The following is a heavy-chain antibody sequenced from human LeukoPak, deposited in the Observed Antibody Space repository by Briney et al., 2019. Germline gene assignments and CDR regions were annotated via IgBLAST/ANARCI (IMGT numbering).Heavy chain of an antibody. D-gene: IGHD7-27*01. Sequence: GGSLRLSCAASGFPFSDFYTSWIRQAPGEGLEWVSYISSSGTTIYYADSVKGRFTISRDNAKNSLYLQMNNLRAEDTAVYYCARDRWGKYYFDYWGQGTLVTVSS. CDR1: GFPFSDFY. V-gene: IGHV3-11*01. CDR2: ISSSGTTI. J-gene: IGHJ4*02. CDR3: ARDRWGKYYFDY.